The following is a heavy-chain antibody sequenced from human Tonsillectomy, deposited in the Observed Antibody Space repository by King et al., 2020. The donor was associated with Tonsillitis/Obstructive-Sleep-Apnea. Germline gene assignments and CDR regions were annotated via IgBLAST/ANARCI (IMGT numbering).Heavy chain of an antibody. J-gene: IGHJ4*02. Sequence: VQLVESGGGVVQPGRSLRLSCAASGFTFSSFGMHWVRQAPGKGLEWVAVVWYDGSNKYYADSVKGRFTISRDNSENTLYLQMNSLGAEDTAVYYCARGYSYGLDYWGQGTLVTVSS. CDR1: GFTFSSFG. CDR2: VWYDGSNK. V-gene: IGHV3-33*01. D-gene: IGHD5-18*01. CDR3: ARGYSYGLDY.